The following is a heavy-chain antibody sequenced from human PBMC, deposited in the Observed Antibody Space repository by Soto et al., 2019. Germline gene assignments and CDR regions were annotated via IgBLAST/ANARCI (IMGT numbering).Heavy chain of an antibody. CDR1: GFTFSSYA. CDR2: ISGSGGST. Sequence: PGGSLRLSCAASGFTFSSYAMSWVRQAPGKGLEWVSAISGSGGSTYYADSVKGRFTISRDNSKNTLYLQMNSLRAEDTAVYYCAKAAKYGKYYYDSSGSPQGPLFDYWGQGTLVTVSS. D-gene: IGHD3-22*01. V-gene: IGHV3-23*01. CDR3: AKAAKYGKYYYDSSGSPQGPLFDY. J-gene: IGHJ4*02.